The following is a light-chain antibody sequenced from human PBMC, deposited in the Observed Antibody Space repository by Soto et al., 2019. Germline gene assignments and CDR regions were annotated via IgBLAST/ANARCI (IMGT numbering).Light chain of an antibody. J-gene: IGKJ4*01. CDR3: QQASTYPLT. CDR1: QNIFSW. V-gene: IGKV1-12*01. Sequence: DIQITQCPSSYSKSVVDSDTTNCRASQNIFSWLAWYQHKPGKAPNLLISAASTLQSGVPSRFSGSGSGTDFTLTISSLQPEDVATYYCQQASTYPLTFGGGTKVDIK. CDR2: AAS.